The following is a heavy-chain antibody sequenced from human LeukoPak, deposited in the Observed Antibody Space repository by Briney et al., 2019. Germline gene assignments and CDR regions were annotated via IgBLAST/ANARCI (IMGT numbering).Heavy chain of an antibody. Sequence: ASVKVSCKASGGTFSSYAISWVRQATGQGLEWLGWMNPNSGNTGYAQNFQGRVTLTRDTSISTAYMELSSLRSEDTAVYYCAKSRAPDTTLLFDYWGQGTLVTVSS. D-gene: IGHD1-1*01. CDR2: MNPNSGNT. CDR1: GGTFSSYA. J-gene: IGHJ4*02. V-gene: IGHV1-8*03. CDR3: AKSRAPDTTLLFDY.